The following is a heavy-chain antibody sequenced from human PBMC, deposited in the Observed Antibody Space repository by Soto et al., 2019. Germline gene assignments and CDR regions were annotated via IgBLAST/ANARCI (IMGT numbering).Heavy chain of an antibody. J-gene: IGHJ4*02. D-gene: IGHD3-10*01. Sequence: GGSLRLSCAASGFTFSSYAMHWVRQAPGKGLEWVAVISYDGSNKYYADSVKGRFTISRDNSKNTLYLQMNSLRAEDTAVYYCARVVSLQNVLLWFGELLSPVDYWGQGTLVTVSS. CDR2: ISYDGSNK. CDR3: ARVVSLQNVLLWFGELLSPVDY. CDR1: GFTFSSYA. V-gene: IGHV3-30-3*01.